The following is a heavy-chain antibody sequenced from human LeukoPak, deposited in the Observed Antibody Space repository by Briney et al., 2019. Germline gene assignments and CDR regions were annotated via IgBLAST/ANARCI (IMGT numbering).Heavy chain of an antibody. CDR3: ARLLVTTGD. J-gene: IGHJ4*02. Sequence: ASVKVSCKASGYICTGYYMHWVRQAPGQGLEWMGWINPNSGGTKYAQKFQGRVTMTRDTSITTAYMELSRLRSDDTAVYYCARLLVTTGDWGQGTLVTVSS. CDR1: GYICTGYY. V-gene: IGHV1-2*02. D-gene: IGHD4-11*01. CDR2: INPNSGGT.